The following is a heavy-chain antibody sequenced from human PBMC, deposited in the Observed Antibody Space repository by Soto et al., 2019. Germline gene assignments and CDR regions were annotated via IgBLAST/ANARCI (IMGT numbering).Heavy chain of an antibody. D-gene: IGHD2-15*01. J-gene: IGHJ5*02. CDR1: GGSFSDTY. CDR3: ARGVRLFRGSFDP. CDR2: INHNTNT. V-gene: IGHV4-34*01. Sequence: QVHLQQWGAGLLKPSETLSLTCAVYGGSFSDTYWNWFRQPPGKGLEWIGEINHNTNTIYNPSLTSRVTISAHRYKNHFSLNWTSVTAADTAVYYCARGVRLFRGSFDPGGQGTLVTVSS.